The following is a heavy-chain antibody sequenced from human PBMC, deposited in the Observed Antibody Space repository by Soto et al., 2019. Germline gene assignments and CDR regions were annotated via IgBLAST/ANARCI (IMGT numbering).Heavy chain of an antibody. J-gene: IGHJ4*02. CDR1: GYSFTIYW. CDR2: IYPGDSDT. Sequence: PGESLKISCKGSGYSFTIYWIGWVRQMPGKGLEWMGIIYPGDSDTRYSPSFQGQVTISADKPISTAYMQWSSLKASDTAMYYCARAFYYDSSGYYFDYWGQGTLVTVSS. CDR3: ARAFYYDSSGYYFDY. V-gene: IGHV5-51*01. D-gene: IGHD3-22*01.